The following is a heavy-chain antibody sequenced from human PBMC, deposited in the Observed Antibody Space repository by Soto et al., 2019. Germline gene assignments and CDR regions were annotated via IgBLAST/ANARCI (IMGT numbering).Heavy chain of an antibody. D-gene: IGHD4-17*01. V-gene: IGHV3-23*01. J-gene: IGHJ6*03. CDR1: GFTFSSYA. CDR3: AKPVDYAQKRSYYYYMDV. Sequence: GGSLRLSCAASGFTFSSYAMSWVRQAPGKGLEWVSAISGSGGSTYYADSVKGRFTISRDNSKNTLYLQMNSLRAEDTAVYYCAKPVDYAQKRSYYYYMDVWGKGTTVTVSS. CDR2: ISGSGGST.